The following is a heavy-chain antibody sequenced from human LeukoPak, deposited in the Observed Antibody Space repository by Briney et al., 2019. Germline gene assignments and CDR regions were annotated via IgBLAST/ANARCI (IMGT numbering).Heavy chain of an antibody. CDR2: IYTSGST. D-gene: IGHD6-19*01. CDR1: GDSIHNHI. J-gene: IGHJ4*02. V-gene: IGHV4-4*07. Sequence: SETLSLTCTVSGDSIHNHIWNWIRQSAGKGLEWIGRIYTSGSTNYNPSLKSRVTISVDTSKNQFSLKLSSVTAADTAVYYCARGAGPPTYYFDYWGQGTLVTVSS. CDR3: ARGAGPPTYYFDY.